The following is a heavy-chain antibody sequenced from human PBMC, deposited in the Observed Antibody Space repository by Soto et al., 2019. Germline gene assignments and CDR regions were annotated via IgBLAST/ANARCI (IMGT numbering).Heavy chain of an antibody. V-gene: IGHV2-70*01. D-gene: IGHD1-1*01. Sequence: SGPTLVNPTQTLTLTCTFSGFSLSTSGMCVSWIRQPPGKAPEWLALIDWDDDKYYSTSLKTRLTISKDTSKNQVVLTMTNMDPVDTATYYCARVTGTRYYYGMDVWGQGTTVTVSS. CDR3: ARVTGTRYYYGMDV. J-gene: IGHJ6*02. CDR1: GFSLSTSGMC. CDR2: IDWDDDK.